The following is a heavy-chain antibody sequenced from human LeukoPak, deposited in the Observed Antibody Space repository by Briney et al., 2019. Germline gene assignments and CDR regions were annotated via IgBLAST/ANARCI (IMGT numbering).Heavy chain of an antibody. J-gene: IGHJ4*02. CDR1: GFTFSSHA. V-gene: IGHV3-30*04. Sequence: PGGSPRLSCAASGFTFSSHAMHWVRQAPGKGLEWVAVISYDGSNKYYADSVKGRFTVSRDNSKNTLYLQMNSLRAEDTAVYYCARSFGVVGTEDDYWGQGTLVTVSS. CDR2: ISYDGSNK. D-gene: IGHD3-3*01. CDR3: ARSFGVVGTEDDY.